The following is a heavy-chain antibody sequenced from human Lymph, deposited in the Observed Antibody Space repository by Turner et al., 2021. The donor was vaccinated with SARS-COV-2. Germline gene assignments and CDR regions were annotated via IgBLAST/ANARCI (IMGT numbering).Heavy chain of an antibody. Sequence: QVRLQESGPRLVKPFETLSLTCTVSGGSMNSNYWSWIRQPPGKRLEWIGYIYYRGSTNYNPSLESRVTISVDTSRNQFSLNLTSVTAADTAIYYCARETVNNWVDPWGQGTLVTVS. CDR1: GGSMNSNY. CDR2: IYYRGST. V-gene: IGHV4-59*01. J-gene: IGHJ5*02. CDR3: ARETVNNWVDP. D-gene: IGHD2-21*02.